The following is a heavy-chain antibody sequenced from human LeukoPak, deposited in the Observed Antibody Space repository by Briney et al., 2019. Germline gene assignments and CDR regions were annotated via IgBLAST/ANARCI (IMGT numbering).Heavy chain of an antibody. CDR1: GVTFSSYA. J-gene: IGHJ4*02. V-gene: IGHV3-23*01. CDR2: ISGSGGST. Sequence: GGTLRLSCAVSGVTFSSYAMSWVRQAPGKGLEAVSAISGSGGSTYYADSVKGRFTISRDNSKNTLYLQMKSLRAEDTAVYYCAKDLYSSSWYAFDYWGEGTLVTVSS. D-gene: IGHD6-13*01. CDR3: AKDLYSSSWYAFDY.